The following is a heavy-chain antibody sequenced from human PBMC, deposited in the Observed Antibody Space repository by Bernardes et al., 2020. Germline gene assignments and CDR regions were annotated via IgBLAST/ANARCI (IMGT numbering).Heavy chain of an antibody. Sequence: SNTLQVTCTFCGGSVSSGSYYWRWIRQPPGKGLEWIGYIYYNGSTNYNPSLKSRVTISVDTSKNQFPLKLISVTAAETAVYYCARGGVLTGVVAATAAVDIWGQATMVTVSS. V-gene: IGHV4-61*01. CDR3: ARGGVLTGVVAATAAVDI. CDR2: IYYNGST. D-gene: IGHD2-15*01. J-gene: IGHJ3*02. CDR1: GGSVSSGSYY.